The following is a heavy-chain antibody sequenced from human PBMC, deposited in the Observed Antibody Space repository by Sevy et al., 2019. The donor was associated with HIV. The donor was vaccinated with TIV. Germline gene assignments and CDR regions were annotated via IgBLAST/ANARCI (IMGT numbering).Heavy chain of an antibody. CDR3: ARHSHESGACYVPFNS. D-gene: IGHD3-10*01. Sequence: SETLSLTCAVSGYSITSGYYWGWIRQPPGKGLEWIASIFQSGSTHFNPSLKSRVTMSVDTSKNQFSLKLSSVTAADTAVYYCARHSHESGACYVPFNSWGQGTLVTVSS. J-gene: IGHJ4*02. CDR2: IFQSGST. CDR1: GYSITSGYY. V-gene: IGHV4-38-2*01.